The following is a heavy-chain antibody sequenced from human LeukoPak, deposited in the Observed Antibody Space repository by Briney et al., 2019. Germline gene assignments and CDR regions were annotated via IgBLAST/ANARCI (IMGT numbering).Heavy chain of an antibody. V-gene: IGHV3-53*01. CDR2: IYSGGDT. D-gene: IGHD6-25*01. Sequence: GGSLRLSCAASGLTVTSNYMSWIRQAPGKGLEWVSVIYSGGDTYYADSVKGRFTISRDNSKNTLYLQMNSLRAEDTAVYYCARPGYSTGAFGYWGQGTLVTVSS. CDR3: ARPGYSTGAFGY. J-gene: IGHJ4*02. CDR1: GLTVTSNY.